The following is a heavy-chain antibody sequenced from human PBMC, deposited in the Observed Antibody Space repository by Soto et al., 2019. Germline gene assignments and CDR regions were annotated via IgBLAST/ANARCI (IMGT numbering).Heavy chain of an antibody. CDR2: IKSKTDGGTT. Sequence: EVQLVESGGGLVKPGGSLRLSCAASGFTFSNAWMSWVRQAPGKGLEWVGRIKSKTDGGTTDYAAPVKGRFTISRDDSKTTLYLQMNSLKTEDTAVYYCTTGVIAVAGPYYYYYGMDVWGQGTTVTVSS. CDR1: GFTFSNAW. V-gene: IGHV3-15*01. D-gene: IGHD6-19*01. CDR3: TTGVIAVAGPYYYYYGMDV. J-gene: IGHJ6*02.